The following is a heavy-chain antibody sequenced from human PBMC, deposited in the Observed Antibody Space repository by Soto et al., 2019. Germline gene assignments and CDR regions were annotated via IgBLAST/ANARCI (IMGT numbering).Heavy chain of an antibody. D-gene: IGHD4-4*01. CDR2: ISASGGST. J-gene: IGHJ4*02. CDR3: AKSNRPTEPFDY. Sequence: GWSLRLSCAASGFTFSTYGMSWVRQAPGKGLEWVSGISASGGSTYYADSVKGRFTISRDNSKSTMYLKMNRLRAEDTAFYYCAKSNRPTEPFDYWGLGTLVTVSS. CDR1: GFTFSTYG. V-gene: IGHV3-23*01.